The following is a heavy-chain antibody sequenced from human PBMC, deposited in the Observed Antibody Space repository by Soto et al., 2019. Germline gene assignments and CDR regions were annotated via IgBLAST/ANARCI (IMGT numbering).Heavy chain of an antibody. V-gene: IGHV5-51*01. Sequence: GESLKISCKGSGYSFTNYWIGWVRQMPGKGLEWMGIIYPGDSDTRYSPSFQGQVTISADKSITTACLQWGSLKASDTAMYYCARAMVRGKNYYGVDVWGQGTTVTVSS. CDR2: IYPGDSDT. CDR3: ARAMVRGKNYYGVDV. D-gene: IGHD3-10*01. J-gene: IGHJ6*02. CDR1: GYSFTNYW.